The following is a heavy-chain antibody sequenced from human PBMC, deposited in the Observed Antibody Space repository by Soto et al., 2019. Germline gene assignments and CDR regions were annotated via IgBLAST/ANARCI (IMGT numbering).Heavy chain of an antibody. J-gene: IGHJ6*02. CDR2: IYYSGST. V-gene: IGHV4-31*03. CDR3: ARAYNWGSLYYYGMDV. Sequence: PSETLSLTCTVSGGSISSGGYYWSWIRQHPGKGLEWIGYIYYSGSTYYNPSLKSRVTISVDTSKNQFSLKLSSVTAADTAVYYCARAYNWGSLYYYGMDVWGQGTTVTVSS. CDR1: GGSISSGGYY. D-gene: IGHD1-20*01.